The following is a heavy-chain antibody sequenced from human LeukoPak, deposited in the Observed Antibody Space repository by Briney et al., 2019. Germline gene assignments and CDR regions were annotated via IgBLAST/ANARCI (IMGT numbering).Heavy chain of an antibody. Sequence: SETLSLTCAVYGGSFSGYYWSWIRQPPGKGLEWIGEINHSGSTNYNPSLKSRVTISVDTSKNQFSLKLSSVTAADTAVYYCAREPTLSSGWSGWFDPWGQGTLVTVSS. D-gene: IGHD6-19*01. CDR2: INHSGST. CDR1: GGSFSGYY. CDR3: AREPTLSSGWSGWFDP. J-gene: IGHJ5*02. V-gene: IGHV4-34*01.